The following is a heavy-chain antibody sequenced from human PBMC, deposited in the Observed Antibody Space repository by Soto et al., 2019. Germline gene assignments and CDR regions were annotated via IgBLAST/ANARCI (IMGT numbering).Heavy chain of an antibody. J-gene: IGHJ5*02. V-gene: IGHV3-30-3*01. Sequence: GGSLRLSCAASGFTFSSYAMHWVRQAPGKGLEWVAVISYDGSNKYYADSVKGRFTISRDNSKNTLYLQMNSLRAEDTAVYYCARSGGSGSYSYNWFDPWGQGTLVTVSS. D-gene: IGHD3-10*01. CDR2: ISYDGSNK. CDR3: ARSGGSGSYSYNWFDP. CDR1: GFTFSSYA.